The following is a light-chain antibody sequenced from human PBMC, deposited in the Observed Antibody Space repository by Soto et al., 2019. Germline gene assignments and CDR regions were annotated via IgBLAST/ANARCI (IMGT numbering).Light chain of an antibody. Sequence: EIVLTQSPATLSLSPGERATLSCRASQSVGTYFAWYQQKPGQAPRLLIYDSSNRATGIPARFSGSGSGKDLTLTISSLEPEDFAVYYCQQRSDWPSTFGGGTKVEIK. J-gene: IGKJ4*01. CDR3: QQRSDWPST. CDR2: DSS. CDR1: QSVGTY. V-gene: IGKV3-11*01.